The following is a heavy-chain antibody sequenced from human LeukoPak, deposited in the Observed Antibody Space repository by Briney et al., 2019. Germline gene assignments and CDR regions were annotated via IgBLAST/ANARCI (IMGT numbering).Heavy chain of an antibody. CDR1: GGSFSGYY. Sequence: SETLSLTCAVYGGSFSGYYWSWIRQPPGKGLEWIGEINHSGSTNYNPSLKSRVTISVDTSKNQFSLKLSSVTAADTAVSYCARGLFTTIDYWGQGTLVTASS. J-gene: IGHJ4*02. CDR2: INHSGST. V-gene: IGHV4-34*01. D-gene: IGHD1-1*01. CDR3: ARGLFTTIDY.